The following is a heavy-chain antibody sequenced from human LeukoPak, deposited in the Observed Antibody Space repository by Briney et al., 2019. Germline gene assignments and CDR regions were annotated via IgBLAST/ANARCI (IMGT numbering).Heavy chain of an antibody. CDR1: GGSFSGYY. CDR2: INHSGST. D-gene: IGHD2-2*01. V-gene: IGHV4-34*01. CDR3: ARGDIVVVPAARIWFDP. Sequence: PSETLSLTCAVYGGSFSGYYWSWIRQPPGKGLEWIGEINHSGSTNYNPSLKSRVTISVDTSKNQFSLKLSSVTAADTAVYYCARGDIVVVPAARIWFDPWGQGTLVTVSS. J-gene: IGHJ5*02.